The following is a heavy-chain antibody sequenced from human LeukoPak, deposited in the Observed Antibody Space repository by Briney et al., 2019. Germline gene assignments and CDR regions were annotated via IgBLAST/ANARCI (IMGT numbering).Heavy chain of an antibody. CDR1: GFTFSSYR. D-gene: IGHD3-16*01. J-gene: IGHJ4*02. Sequence: GGSLRLSCAASGFTFSSYRMNWVRQAPGKGLEWVSYIISSGSPIYYADSVKGRFTISRDNAKNSLYLQMNSLRDEDTAVYYCARGGELFDYWGQGTLVADSS. V-gene: IGHV3-48*02. CDR3: ARGGELFDY. CDR2: IISSGSPI.